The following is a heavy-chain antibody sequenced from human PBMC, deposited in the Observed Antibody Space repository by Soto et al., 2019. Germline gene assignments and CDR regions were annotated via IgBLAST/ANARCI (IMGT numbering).Heavy chain of an antibody. CDR1: GFTFSDFY. CDR3: ARDLGDIVVVPAAILRH. V-gene: IGHV3-11*06. CDR2: ISPSRTYT. Sequence: PGGSLRLSCAASGFTFSDFYMSWIRQTPGKGLEWVSYISPSRTYTTYAGSVKGRFTISRDNAKNTLYLQMNSLRAEDTAVYYCARDLGDIVVVPAAILRHWGQGTLVTVSS. D-gene: IGHD2-2*02. J-gene: IGHJ1*01.